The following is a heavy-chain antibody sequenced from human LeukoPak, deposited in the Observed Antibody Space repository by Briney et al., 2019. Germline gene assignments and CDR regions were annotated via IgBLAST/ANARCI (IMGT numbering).Heavy chain of an antibody. D-gene: IGHD2-2*01. J-gene: IGHJ4*02. CDR2: INWNGGST. CDR3: ATYCSRTSCSIDH. V-gene: IGHV3-20*04. CDR1: GFTFDDYG. Sequence: GGSLRLSCAASGFTFDDYGMSWVSQAPGKGLEWVSGINWNGGSTGYADSVEGRFTISRDNAKTSLYLQMNSLRAEDTALYYCATYCSRTSCSIDHWGQGTLVTVSS.